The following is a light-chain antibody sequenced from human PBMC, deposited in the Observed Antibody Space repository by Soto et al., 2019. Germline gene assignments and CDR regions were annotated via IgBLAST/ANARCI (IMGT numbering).Light chain of an antibody. CDR2: TAS. CDR3: QQYNSYSRGT. V-gene: IGKV1-5*03. Sequence: DIQMTQSPSTLSASVGDRVTITCRASQNIKNWLAWYQQKPGKVPKLLIYTASTLESGVPSRFSGSGSGTEFTLTISCLQPDDFATYYCQQYNSYSRGTFGQGTEVEIK. J-gene: IGKJ1*01. CDR1: QNIKNW.